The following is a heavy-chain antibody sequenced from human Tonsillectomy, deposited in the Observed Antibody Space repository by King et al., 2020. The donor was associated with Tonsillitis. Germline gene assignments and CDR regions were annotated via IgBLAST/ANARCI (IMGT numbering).Heavy chain of an antibody. CDR1: GVTITNAW. V-gene: IGHV3-15*01. J-gene: IGHJ4*02. D-gene: IGHD3-16*02. CDR2: LKSQNDGGTT. Sequence: VQLVESGGGLVKPGGSLRLSCAASGVTITNAWMNWVRQAPGKGLEWVGRLKSQNDGGTTDYSAPVKGRFVISRDDSENTLYLQMNNLKIEDTAVYYCTTDCYLWGTYRYVLHNYWGQGILVTVSS. CDR3: TTDCYLWGTYRYVLHNY.